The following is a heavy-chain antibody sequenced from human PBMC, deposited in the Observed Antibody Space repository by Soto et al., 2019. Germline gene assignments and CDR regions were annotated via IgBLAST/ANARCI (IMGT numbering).Heavy chain of an antibody. CDR2: INPNSGGT. CDR3: ARVSSAVAATDAFDI. CDR1: GYTFTGYY. J-gene: IGHJ3*02. D-gene: IGHD6-19*01. Sequence: ASVKVSCKASGYTFTGYYMHWVRQAPGQGLEWMGWINPNSGGTNYAQKFQGRVTMTRDTSISTAYMELSRLRSDDTAVYYCARVSSAVAATDAFDIWGQGTMVTVSS. V-gene: IGHV1-2*02.